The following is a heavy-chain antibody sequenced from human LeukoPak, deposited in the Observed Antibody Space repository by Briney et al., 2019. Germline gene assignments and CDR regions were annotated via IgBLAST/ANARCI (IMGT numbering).Heavy chain of an antibody. Sequence: ASVKVSCKASGYTLTGYYMHWVRQAPGQGLEWMGWINPNSGGTNYAQKFQGRVTMTRDTSISTAYMELSRLRSDDTAVYYCARAPQIAAAGTTWGQGTLVTVSS. CDR1: GYTLTGYY. V-gene: IGHV1-2*02. J-gene: IGHJ5*02. CDR2: INPNSGGT. CDR3: ARAPQIAAAGTT. D-gene: IGHD6-13*01.